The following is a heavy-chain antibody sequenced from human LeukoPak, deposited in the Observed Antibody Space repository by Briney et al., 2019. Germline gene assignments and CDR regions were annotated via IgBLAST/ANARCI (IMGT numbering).Heavy chain of an antibody. CDR1: GFTFSSYG. CDR3: AKGPYDYVWGSYRYIVDY. V-gene: IGHV3-30*18. J-gene: IGHJ4*02. D-gene: IGHD3-16*02. CDR2: ISYDGSNK. Sequence: GRSLRLSCAASGFTFSSYGMHWVRQAPGKGLEWVAVISYDGSNKYYADSVKGRFTISRDNSKNTLYLQMNSLRAGDTAVYYCAKGPYDYVWGSYRYIVDYWGQGTLVTVSS.